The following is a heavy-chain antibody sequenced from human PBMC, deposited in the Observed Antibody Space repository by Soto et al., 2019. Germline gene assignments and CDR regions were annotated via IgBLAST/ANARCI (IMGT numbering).Heavy chain of an antibody. CDR3: ARETIFGVVTYYYYYGMDV. Sequence: SETLSLTCTVSGGSISSSSYYWGWIRQPPGKGLEWIGSIYYSGSTYYNPSLKSRVTISVDTSKNQFSLKLSSVTAADTAVYYCARETIFGVVTYYYYYGMDVWGQGTTVTVS. V-gene: IGHV4-39*01. CDR2: IYYSGST. D-gene: IGHD3-3*01. J-gene: IGHJ6*02. CDR1: GGSISSSSYY.